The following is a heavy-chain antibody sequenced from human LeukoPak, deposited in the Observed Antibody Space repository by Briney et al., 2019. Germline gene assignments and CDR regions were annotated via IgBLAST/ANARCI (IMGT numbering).Heavy chain of an antibody. V-gene: IGHV4-4*02. D-gene: IGHD1-26*01. CDR3: ASAEWEPRLGG. Sequence: PSETLSLTCTVSGVPISRDIKWCTWVRQPPGKGLEWIGEIHHSGSIHYNPSLNSRVTISVDKSKNQFSLKLSSMTAADSATYYCASAEWEPRLGGWGQGTLVTVSS. J-gene: IGHJ4*02. CDR2: IHHSGSI. CDR1: GVPISRDIKW.